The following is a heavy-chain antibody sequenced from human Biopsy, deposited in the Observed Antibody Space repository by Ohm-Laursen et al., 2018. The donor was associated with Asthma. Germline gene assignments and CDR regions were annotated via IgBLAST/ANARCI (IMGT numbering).Heavy chain of an antibody. D-gene: IGHD6-13*01. Sequence: SDTLSLTCTVSPGSISDYYLNWIRQFPGKGLEWIGYVYSTGSTRYNPSLKSRVTISVDTSINQVSLRLSSVTAADTAMYYCARATSTWSQSGPHYFDHWGQGALVTVSS. J-gene: IGHJ4*02. CDR2: VYSTGST. CDR3: ARATSTWSQSGPHYFDH. CDR1: PGSISDYY. V-gene: IGHV4-59*07.